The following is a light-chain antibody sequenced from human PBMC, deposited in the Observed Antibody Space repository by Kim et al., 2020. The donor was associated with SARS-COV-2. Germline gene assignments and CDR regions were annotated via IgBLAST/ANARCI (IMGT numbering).Light chain of an antibody. CDR1: KLGDKY. Sequence: SYELTQPPSLSVSPGQTASIPCSGDKLGDKYACWYQQKPGQSPVLVIYQDSKRPSGIPERFSGSNSGHTATLTISGTQAMDEADYYCQAWDSSTYVFGTG. CDR2: QDS. J-gene: IGLJ1*01. V-gene: IGLV3-1*01. CDR3: QAWDSSTYV.